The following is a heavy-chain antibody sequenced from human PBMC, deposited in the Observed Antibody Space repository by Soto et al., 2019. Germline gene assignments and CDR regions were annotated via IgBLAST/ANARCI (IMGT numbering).Heavy chain of an antibody. Sequence: QVQLVQSGAEVKKPGSSVKVSCKASGGAFSDYAFSWVRQAPGQGLEWLGGIMPIFRAPDYAQKFQGRVTITADACTRTAYMEMNSLRSEDTAVYYCASWLKGPDIGNYYYGMDVWGQGTTVTVS. V-gene: IGHV1-69*12. CDR2: IMPIFRAP. CDR3: ASWLKGPDIGNYYYGMDV. J-gene: IGHJ6*02. D-gene: IGHD2-15*01. CDR1: GGAFSDYA.